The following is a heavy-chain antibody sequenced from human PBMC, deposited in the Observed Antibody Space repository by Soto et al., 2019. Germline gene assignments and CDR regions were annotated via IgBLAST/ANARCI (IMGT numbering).Heavy chain of an antibody. CDR1: GISLSNNW. CDR2: ISSDGIDT. V-gene: IGHV3-74*01. Sequence: EVQLVESGGGLVRPGGSLRLSCVASGISLSNNWMHWVRQGPGKGLVWVSRISSDGIDTIYADSVKGRFTVSRDNVRNTLYLQMNSLRAEDTAFYYCVRGGHAHFKDLHDSSGYYWGQGTLVTVSS. D-gene: IGHD3-22*01. J-gene: IGHJ4*02. CDR3: VRGGHAHFKDLHDSSGYY.